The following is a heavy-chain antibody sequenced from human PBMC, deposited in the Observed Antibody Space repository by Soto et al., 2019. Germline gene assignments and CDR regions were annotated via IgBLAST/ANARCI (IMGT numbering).Heavy chain of an antibody. D-gene: IGHD6-19*01. J-gene: IGHJ4*02. Sequence: QVLLQESGPGLVQPSGTLSLSCVVSGVSISSNYYLGWVRQSPGKGLEWLGDMSHIGGVNYNPSLKSRVSISMDRDQNHSSQKQNSVTAAYTAVSYCARSFGWYAIDSWGQGSLVVVSS. CDR1: GVSISSNYY. CDR2: MSHIGGV. V-gene: IGHV4-4*02. CDR3: ARSFGWYAIDS.